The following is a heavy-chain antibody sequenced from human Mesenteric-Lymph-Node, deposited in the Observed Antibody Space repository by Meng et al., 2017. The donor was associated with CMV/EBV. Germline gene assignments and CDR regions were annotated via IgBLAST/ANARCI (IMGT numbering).Heavy chain of an antibody. D-gene: IGHD2-2*01. V-gene: IGHV1-18*01. CDR3: ARRDIGLIPAALVFGMDV. CDR2: ITTYNGDP. J-gene: IGHJ6*02. Sequence: ASVKVSCKASGYTFTKYAISWVRLAPGQGLEWMGWITTYNGDPKYAQNFQGRVTMTTDTSTSTVYMELRGLRSDDTAMYYCARRDIGLIPAALVFGMDVWGQGTTVTVSS. CDR1: GYTFTKYA.